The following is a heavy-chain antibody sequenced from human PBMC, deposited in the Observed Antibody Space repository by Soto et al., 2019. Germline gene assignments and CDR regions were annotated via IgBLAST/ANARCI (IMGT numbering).Heavy chain of an antibody. V-gene: IGHV3-33*01. CDR2: IWYDGSNK. Sequence: GGSLRLSCAASGFTFSSYGMHWVRQAPGKGLEWVAVIWYDGSNKYYADSVKGRFTISRDNSKNTLYLQMNSLRAEDTAVYYCARDQSIAAAGLFDYWGQGTLVTVSS. D-gene: IGHD6-13*01. J-gene: IGHJ4*02. CDR1: GFTFSSYG. CDR3: ARDQSIAAAGLFDY.